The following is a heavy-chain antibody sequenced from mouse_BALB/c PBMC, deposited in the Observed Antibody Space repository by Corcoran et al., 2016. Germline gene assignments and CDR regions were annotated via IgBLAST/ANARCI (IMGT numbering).Heavy chain of an antibody. CDR2: INTYTGEP. V-gene: IGHV9-3-1*01. Sequence: QIQLVQSGPELKKPGETVKISCKASGYTFTNYGMNWVKQAPGKGLKWMGWINTYTGEPTYSDDCKGRFAFSLETSASTSYLLINNLKNEDTATYYCARDPSAMDYWGQGTSVTVSS. CDR1: GYTFTNYG. CDR3: ARDPSAMDY. J-gene: IGHJ4*01.